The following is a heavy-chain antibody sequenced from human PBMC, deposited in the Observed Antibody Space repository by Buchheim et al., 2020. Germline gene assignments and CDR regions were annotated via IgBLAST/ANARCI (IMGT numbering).Heavy chain of an antibody. CDR3: ARCLGETHSDWPYYYYYYMGV. CDR1: GYTFTSYD. D-gene: IGHD3-10*01. CDR2: MNPNSGNT. J-gene: IGHJ6*03. Sequence: QVQLVQSGAEVKKPGASVKVSCKASGYTFTSYDINWVRQATGQGLEWMGWMNPNSGNTGYAQKFQGRVTMTRNTSISTAYMELSSLRSEDTAVYYCARCLGETHSDWPYYYYYYMGVRGTGNT. V-gene: IGHV1-8*01.